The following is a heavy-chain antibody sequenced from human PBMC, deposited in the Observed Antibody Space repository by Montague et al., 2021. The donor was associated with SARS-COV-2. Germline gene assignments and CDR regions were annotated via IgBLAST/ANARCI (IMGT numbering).Heavy chain of an antibody. V-gene: IGHV4-34*01. CDR2: VNHSGST. J-gene: IGHJ6*02. CDR3: ARGSGCSGGCCYSEWDPYSSYGMDV. Sequence: SETLSLTCAVYGGSFSGYYWSWIRQPPGKGLEWIGEVNHSGSTNYNPSLKSRVTISVDTSKNQFSLKLSSVTAADTAVYYCARGSGCSGGCCYSEWDPYSSYGMDVWGQGTTVTVSS. D-gene: IGHD2-15*01. CDR1: GGSFSGYY.